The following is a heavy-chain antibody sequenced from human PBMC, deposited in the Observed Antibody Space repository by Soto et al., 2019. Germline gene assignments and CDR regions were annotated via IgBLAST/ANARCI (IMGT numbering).Heavy chain of an antibody. Sequence: SETLSLTCTVSGGSVSSGSYYWSWIRQPPGKGLEWIGYIYYSGSTNYNPSLKSRVTISVDTSKNQFSLKLSSVTAADTAVYYCARDTYSYDSSRYYYVNAFDIWGQGTMVTV. CDR3: ARDTYSYDSSRYYYVNAFDI. J-gene: IGHJ3*02. V-gene: IGHV4-61*01. D-gene: IGHD3-22*01. CDR1: GGSVSSGSYY. CDR2: IYYSGST.